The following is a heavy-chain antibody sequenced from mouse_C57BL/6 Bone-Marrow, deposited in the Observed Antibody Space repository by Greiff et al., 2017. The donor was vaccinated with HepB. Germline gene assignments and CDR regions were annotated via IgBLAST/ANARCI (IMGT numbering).Heavy chain of an antibody. CDR3: TTNYGVAGDD. Sequence: EVQLQQSGAELVRPGASVKLSCTASGFNIKDDYMHWVKQRPEQGLEWIGWIDPENGDTEYASKFQGKATITADTSSNTAYLQLSSLTSEDTAVYYCTTNYGVAGDDWGQGTTLTVSS. V-gene: IGHV14-4*01. D-gene: IGHD1-1*01. CDR1: GFNIKDDY. CDR2: IDPENGDT. J-gene: IGHJ2*01.